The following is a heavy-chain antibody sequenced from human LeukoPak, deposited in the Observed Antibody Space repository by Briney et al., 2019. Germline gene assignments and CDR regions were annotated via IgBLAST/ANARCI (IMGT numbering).Heavy chain of an antibody. J-gene: IGHJ4*02. D-gene: IGHD2-15*01. CDR3: AKREGDDIVVVVAAMAYFDY. V-gene: IGHV3-23*01. Sequence: PGGSLRLSCAASGFTFSSYWMSWVRQAPGKGLEWVSGISGSGGSTHYADSVKGRLTISRDNSKNTLYLQMNSLRAEDTAVYYCAKREGDDIVVVVAAMAYFDYWGQGTLVTVSS. CDR1: GFTFSSYW. CDR2: ISGSGGST.